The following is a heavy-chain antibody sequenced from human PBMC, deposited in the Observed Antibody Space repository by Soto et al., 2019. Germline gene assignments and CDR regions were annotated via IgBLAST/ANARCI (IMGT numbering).Heavy chain of an antibody. CDR1: GGTFSSYA. V-gene: IGHV1-69*13. D-gene: IGHD3-10*01. CDR3: ARGGTYYYGSGRVLDYYYYGMDV. J-gene: IGHJ6*02. CDR2: IIPIFGTA. Sequence: ASVKVSCKASGGTFSSYAISWVRQAPGQGLEWMGGIIPIFGTANYAQKFQGRVTITADESTSTAYMELSSLRSEDTAVYYCARGGTYYYGSGRVLDYYYYGMDVWGQGTTVTVSS.